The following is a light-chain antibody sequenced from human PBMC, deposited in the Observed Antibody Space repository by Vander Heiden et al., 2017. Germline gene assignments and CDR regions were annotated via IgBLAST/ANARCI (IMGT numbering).Light chain of an antibody. J-gene: IGKJ1*01. CDR3: HQYDAWPPWT. CDR1: QSVTTN. Sequence: DIVMTHSPATLSVSPGDRATLSCRASQSVTTNLAWYQQKPGQAPRLLIYAASIRATGIPARFSGSGSGTEFTLTITSLQSEDFGVYYCHQYDAWPPWTFGQGTKVEIK. V-gene: IGKV3D-15*01. CDR2: AAS.